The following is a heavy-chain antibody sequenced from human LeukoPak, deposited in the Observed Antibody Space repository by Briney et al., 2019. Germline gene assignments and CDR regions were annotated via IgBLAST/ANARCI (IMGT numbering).Heavy chain of an antibody. V-gene: IGHV3-48*02. J-gene: IGHJ4*02. D-gene: IGHD1/OR15-1a*01. CDR2: IRTTAEGAKYA. Sequence: GGSLRLSCATSGFSFTDYPMNWVRQAPGKGLEWISNIRTTAEGAKYAYYADSVKGRVTISRDDGKNTLYLHMNSLRDDDTAVYYCATEQRYAFDYWGQGILATVSS. CDR3: ATEQRYAFDY. CDR1: GFSFTDYP.